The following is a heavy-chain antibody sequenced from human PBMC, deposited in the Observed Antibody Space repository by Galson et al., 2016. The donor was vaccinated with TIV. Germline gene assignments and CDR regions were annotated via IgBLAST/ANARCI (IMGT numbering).Heavy chain of an antibody. V-gene: IGHV3-30*04. CDR1: GFTFSTYA. CDR3: ARVTMIRGTLDY. CDR2: ISYDGTNK. J-gene: IGHJ4*02. Sequence: SLRLSCAASGFTFSTYAMYWVRQSQIKGLEWVAFISYDGTNKYYADSVKGRFTVSRDNSKNTLYLQLNNVRPEDTAVYYCARVTMIRGTLDYWGQGTLVTVSS. D-gene: IGHD3-10*01.